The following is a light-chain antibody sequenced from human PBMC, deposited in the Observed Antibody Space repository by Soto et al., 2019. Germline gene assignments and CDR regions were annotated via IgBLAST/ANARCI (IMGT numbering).Light chain of an antibody. J-gene: IGKJ4*01. CDR1: HRVSSY. CDR3: QQYNNWPLT. V-gene: IGKV3-15*01. Sequence: EILMTQSPATLSVSPGESATLSCRASHRVSSYLAWYQQKPGQAPRLLIYGASTRATGIPARFSGSGSGTVSTLTISSLQSEDFAVYFCQQYNNWPLTFGGGTKVEIK. CDR2: GAS.